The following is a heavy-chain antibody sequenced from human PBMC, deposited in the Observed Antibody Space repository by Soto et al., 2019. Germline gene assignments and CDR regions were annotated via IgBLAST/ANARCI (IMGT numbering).Heavy chain of an antibody. J-gene: IGHJ4*02. CDR2: ISGSGGST. Sequence: GSLRLSCAASGFTFSSYAMSWVRQAPGKGLEWVSAISGSGGSTYYADSVKGRFNISRDNSKNTLYLQMNSLRAEDTAVYYCAKLKSDGDYQYYFDYWGQGTLVTVSS. CDR1: GFTFSSYA. D-gene: IGHD4-17*01. V-gene: IGHV3-23*01. CDR3: AKLKSDGDYQYYFDY.